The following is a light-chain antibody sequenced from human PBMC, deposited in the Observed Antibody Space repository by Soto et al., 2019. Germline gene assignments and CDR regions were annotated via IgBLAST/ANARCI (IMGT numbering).Light chain of an antibody. CDR3: QQYDNHFWS. CDR1: QTISSK. Sequence: IQMTQSPSTLYASVGDRVTITCRASQTISSKLAWYQQKPGKAPKLLIYKASSLESGVPSRFSGSESGTEFTLTISSLQPDDFATYYCQQYDNHFWSFGQGTKVE. V-gene: IGKV1-5*03. CDR2: KAS. J-gene: IGKJ1*01.